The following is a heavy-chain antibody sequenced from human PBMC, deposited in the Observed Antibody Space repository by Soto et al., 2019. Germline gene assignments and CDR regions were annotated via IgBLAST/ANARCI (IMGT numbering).Heavy chain of an antibody. V-gene: IGHV4-59*08. CDR3: ARSHCSSTSCYVTDY. J-gene: IGHJ4*02. D-gene: IGHD2-2*01. CDR2: IYYSGST. CDR1: GGSISSYY. Sequence: SETLSLTCTVSGGSISSYYWSWIRQPPGKGLEWIGYIYYSGSTNYNPSLKSRVTISVDTSKNQFSLKLSSVTAADTAVYYCARSHCSSTSCYVTDYWGQGTLVTVSS.